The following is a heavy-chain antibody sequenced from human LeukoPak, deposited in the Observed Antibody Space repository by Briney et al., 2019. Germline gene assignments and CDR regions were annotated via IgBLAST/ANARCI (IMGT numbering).Heavy chain of an antibody. CDR1: GYTFTSYA. Sequence: ASVKVSCKASGYTFTSYAMNWVRQAPGQGVEWMGWINTNTGNPTYAQGFTGRFVFSLDTSVSTAYLQMSSLRAEDTAVYYCARARSGWPHDAFDIWGQGTMVTVSS. D-gene: IGHD6-19*01. CDR3: ARARSGWPHDAFDI. CDR2: INTNTGNP. J-gene: IGHJ3*02. V-gene: IGHV7-4-1*02.